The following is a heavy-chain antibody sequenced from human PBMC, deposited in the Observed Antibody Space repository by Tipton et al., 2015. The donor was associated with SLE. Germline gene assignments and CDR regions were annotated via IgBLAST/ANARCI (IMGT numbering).Heavy chain of an antibody. J-gene: IGHJ3*02. CDR2: IYPGDSDT. D-gene: IGHD2-15*01. CDR1: GYSFTSYW. V-gene: IGHV5-51*01. CDR3: ARHRFGSWAAFDI. Sequence: SLRLSCKGSGYSFTSYWIGWVRQMPGKGLEWMGIIYPGDSDTRYSPSFQGQVTISADKSISTAYLQWSSLKASDTAMYYCARHRFGSWAAFDIWGQGTMVTVSS.